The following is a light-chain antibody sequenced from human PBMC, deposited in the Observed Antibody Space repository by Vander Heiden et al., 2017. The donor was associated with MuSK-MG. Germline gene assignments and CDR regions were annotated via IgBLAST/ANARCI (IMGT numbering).Light chain of an antibody. Sequence: SSELPQPPSVSVSPGQTARITCSGDKLGDKYACWYQQKPGQAPVLVIYQDSKRTAGIPERFSGSNSGNTATLTISGTQAMDEDDYYCQAWDSSTVVFGGGTKLTVL. CDR2: QDS. V-gene: IGLV3-1*01. CDR3: QAWDSSTVV. J-gene: IGLJ2*01. CDR1: KLGDKY.